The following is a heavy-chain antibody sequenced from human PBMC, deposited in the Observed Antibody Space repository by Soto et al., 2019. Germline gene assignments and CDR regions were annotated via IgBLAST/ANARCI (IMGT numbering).Heavy chain of an antibody. CDR3: ARGGHVVVVTAALDY. CDR1: GDTFTDYY. Sequence: QVQLMQSGAEVKKPGASVKVSCKASGDTFTDYYIHWVRQAPGQGLEWMGTVNPSGGHTTYAQHFLGRVNMTRDTSTSTLYIELTSLTSDDTAIYYCARGGHVVVVTAALDYWGQGTLVTVSS. CDR2: VNPSGGHT. V-gene: IGHV1-46*01. J-gene: IGHJ4*02. D-gene: IGHD2-21*02.